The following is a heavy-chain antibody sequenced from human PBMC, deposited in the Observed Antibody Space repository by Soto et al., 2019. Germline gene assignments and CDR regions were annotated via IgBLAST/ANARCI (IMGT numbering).Heavy chain of an antibody. CDR3: TRVYCSGGGCYSIDS. J-gene: IGHJ4*02. CDR1: GYTFTNYY. CDR2: INPSGST. D-gene: IGHD2-15*01. V-gene: IGHV1-46*03. Sequence: QVQLVQSGAEVKKPGASVKVSCKASGYTFTNYYMHWVRQAPGQGLEWMGIINPSGSTTYAQKFQGRLTMTRDTSTSTVYMELSSLRSEDTAVYYCTRVYCSGGGCYSIDSWGQGTLVTVSS.